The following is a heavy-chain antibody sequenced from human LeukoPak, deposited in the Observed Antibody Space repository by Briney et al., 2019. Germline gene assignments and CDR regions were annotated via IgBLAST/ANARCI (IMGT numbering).Heavy chain of an antibody. CDR1: GFNFSDFY. J-gene: IGHJ4*02. D-gene: IGHD2-2*01. Sequence: GGSLRLSCAPSGFNFSDFYMNWIRQAPGKGLEWLSSISLSGSTITYAASVKGRVTVSRDNAKSSVFLQMHSLRADDTAVYYCAREASCSSTTCYFDYWGQGTLVTVSS. CDR2: ISLSGSTI. CDR3: AREASCSSTTCYFDY. V-gene: IGHV3-11*01.